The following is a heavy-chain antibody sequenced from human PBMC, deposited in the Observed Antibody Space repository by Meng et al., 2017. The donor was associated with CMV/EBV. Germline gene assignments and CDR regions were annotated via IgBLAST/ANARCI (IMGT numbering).Heavy chain of an antibody. J-gene: IGHJ5*02. CDR2: INHSGST. Sequence: GSLRLSCAVYGGSFSGYYWSWIGQPPGKGLEWIGEINHSGSTNYNPSLKSRVTISVDTSKNQFSLKLSSVTAADTAVYYCARRPLYIVVVPAARNWFDPWGQGTLVTVSS. D-gene: IGHD2-2*01. CDR3: ARRPLYIVVVPAARNWFDP. CDR1: GGSFSGYY. V-gene: IGHV4-34*01.